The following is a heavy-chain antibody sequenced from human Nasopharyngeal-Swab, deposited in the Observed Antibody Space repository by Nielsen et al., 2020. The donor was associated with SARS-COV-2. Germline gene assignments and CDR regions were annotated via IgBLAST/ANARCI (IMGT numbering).Heavy chain of an antibody. CDR1: GFTVTSHA. Sequence: ASVKASCKASGFTVTSHAMNWVRQAPGQGLEWMGWINNNTGNPTYAQGFTGRFVFSLDTSVSTAYLQISSLKAEDTAVYYCASYSSSPAVDYWGQGTLVTVSS. J-gene: IGHJ4*02. CDR2: INNNTGNP. D-gene: IGHD6-6*01. V-gene: IGHV7-4-1*02. CDR3: ASYSSSPAVDY.